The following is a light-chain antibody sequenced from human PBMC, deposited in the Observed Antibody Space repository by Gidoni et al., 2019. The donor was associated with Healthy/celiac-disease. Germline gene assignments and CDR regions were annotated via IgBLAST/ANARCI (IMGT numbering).Light chain of an antibody. V-gene: IGLV2-14*01. CDR2: EVS. J-gene: IGLJ1*01. CDR3: SSYTSSSTLYV. CDR1: SSDVGGYNY. Sequence: QSALTQPASVSGSPGQSITISCTGTSSDVGGYNYVSWYQQHPGKAPKLMIYEVSNRPSGVPDRFSGSKSGNTASLTISGLQAEDEADYYCSSYTSSSTLYVFRTGTKVTVL.